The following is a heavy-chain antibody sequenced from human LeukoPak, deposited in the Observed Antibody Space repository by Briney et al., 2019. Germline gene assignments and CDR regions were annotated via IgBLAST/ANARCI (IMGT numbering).Heavy chain of an antibody. Sequence: GGSLRLSCAASGFTFSSYAMSWVRQAPGRGLEWVSAISGSGGSTYYADPVKGRFTISRDNSKNTLYLQMNSLRAEDTAVYYCVRKYRRYYDSSGFYYFDYWGQGTLVTVSS. CDR2: ISGSGGST. CDR3: VRKYRRYYDSSGFYYFDY. D-gene: IGHD3-22*01. CDR1: GFTFSSYA. V-gene: IGHV3-23*01. J-gene: IGHJ4*02.